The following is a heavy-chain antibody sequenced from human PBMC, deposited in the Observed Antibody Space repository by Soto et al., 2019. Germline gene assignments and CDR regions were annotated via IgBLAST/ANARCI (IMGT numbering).Heavy chain of an antibody. J-gene: IGHJ4*02. Sequence: SETLPLTCTVSGGSISSNYWTWIRQPPGKGLEWIGYVYNSGSTNYNPSLKSRVTISEDTSKSQFSLKVNSMTAADTAVYYCARYRREAVAGYTLDNWGQGILVTVSS. D-gene: IGHD6-13*01. V-gene: IGHV4-59*01. CDR1: GGSISSNY. CDR3: ARYRREAVAGYTLDN. CDR2: VYNSGST.